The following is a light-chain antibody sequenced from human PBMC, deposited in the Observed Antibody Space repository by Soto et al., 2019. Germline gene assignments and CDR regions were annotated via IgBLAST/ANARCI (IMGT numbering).Light chain of an antibody. Sequence: EIVMTPSPTTLSVSPGGGVTLSCRASRSVTTNLAWYQQKPGQAPRLLIYGASTRATGIPARFSGSGSGTEFTLTISSLQSEDFAVYYCQQYDNWWTFGQGTKVDIK. V-gene: IGKV3-15*01. CDR2: GAS. CDR3: QQYDNWWT. J-gene: IGKJ1*01. CDR1: RSVTTN.